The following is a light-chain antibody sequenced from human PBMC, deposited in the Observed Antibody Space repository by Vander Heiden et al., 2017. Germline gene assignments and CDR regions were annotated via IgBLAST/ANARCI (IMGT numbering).Light chain of an antibody. J-gene: IGKJ1*01. Sequence: DIVMTQSPASPAVSLGERATTNCKSSQSVLYSSNNKNYLAWYQQKPGQPPKLLIYWASTRESGVPDRFSGSGSGTDFTLTISSLQAEDVAVYYCQEYYSTPWTFGQGTKVEIK. V-gene: IGKV4-1*01. CDR1: QSVLYSSNNKNY. CDR2: WAS. CDR3: QEYYSTPWT.